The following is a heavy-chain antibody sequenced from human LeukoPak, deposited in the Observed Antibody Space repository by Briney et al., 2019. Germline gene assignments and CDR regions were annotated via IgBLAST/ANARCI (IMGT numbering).Heavy chain of an antibody. CDR3: ARQTADLTWFDP. Sequence: SETLSLTCTVSGGSISPYYWGWIRQPPGKGLEWIGYIYFSGTTKYNPSLESRVTISVDTSKNQFSLKLSSVTAADTAVYYCARQTADLTWFDPWGQGTLVTVSS. CDR1: GGSISPYY. CDR2: IYFSGTT. J-gene: IGHJ5*02. V-gene: IGHV4-59*08. D-gene: IGHD2-2*01.